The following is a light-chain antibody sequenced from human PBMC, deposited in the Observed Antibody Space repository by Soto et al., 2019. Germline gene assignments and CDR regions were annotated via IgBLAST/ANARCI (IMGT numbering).Light chain of an antibody. V-gene: IGLV2-11*01. CDR3: CSYAGSYTLV. CDR2: DVS. J-gene: IGLJ1*01. CDR1: SSDVGGYNY. Sequence: QSVLNQPPSVSGSPGQSVTISCTGNSSDVGGYNYVSWYQQHPGKAPKLMIYDVSKRPSGVPDRFSGSKSGNTASLTISGLQAEDEADYYCCSYAGSYTLVFGTGTKVTVL.